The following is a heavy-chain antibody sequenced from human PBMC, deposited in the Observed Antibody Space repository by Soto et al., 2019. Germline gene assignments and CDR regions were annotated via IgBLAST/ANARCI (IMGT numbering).Heavy chain of an antibody. V-gene: IGHV3-23*01. D-gene: IGHD3-16*02. CDR1: GFTFSSYA. CDR3: ARVIEAYSNYGMDV. Sequence: PGGSLRLSCAASGFTFSSYAMSWVRQAPGEGLEWVSAVSRSGGNTYYADSVKGRFTISRDNSKNTLYLQMNSLRAEDTAVYYCARVIEAYSNYGMDVWGQGTTVTVSS. J-gene: IGHJ6*02. CDR2: VSRSGGNT.